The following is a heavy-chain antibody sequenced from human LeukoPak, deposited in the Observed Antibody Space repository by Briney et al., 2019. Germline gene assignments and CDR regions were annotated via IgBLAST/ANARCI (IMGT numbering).Heavy chain of an antibody. CDR2: IKRDGSEK. V-gene: IGHV3-7*01. CDR3: ARVRIEQWLVYGSDY. CDR1: GFTFSSYW. D-gene: IGHD6-19*01. J-gene: IGHJ4*02. Sequence: PGGSLRLSCAASGFTFSSYWMSWVRQAPGKGLEWVANIKRDGSEKYYVDSVKGRFTISRDNAKNSLYLQMNSLRAEDTAVYYCARVRIEQWLVYGSDYWGQGTLVTVSS.